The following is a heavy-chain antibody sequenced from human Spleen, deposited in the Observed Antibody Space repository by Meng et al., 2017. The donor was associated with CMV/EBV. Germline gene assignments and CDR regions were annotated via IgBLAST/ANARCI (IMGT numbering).Heavy chain of an antibody. Sequence: KVACKAAGFTFTAYYVHWVRQDPGQGLEWMGWINPHSGDTNSAQKFQGRVTMTRDTSMTTASMELSRLTSDDTAVYYCARDPNSGSPYWGQGTLVTVSS. J-gene: IGHJ4*02. D-gene: IGHD1-26*01. CDR3: ARDPNSGSPY. CDR1: GFTFTAYY. CDR2: INPHSGDT. V-gene: IGHV1-2*02.